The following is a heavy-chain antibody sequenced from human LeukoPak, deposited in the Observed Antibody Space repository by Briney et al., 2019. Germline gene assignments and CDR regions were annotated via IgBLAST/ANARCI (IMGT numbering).Heavy chain of an antibody. V-gene: IGHV3-30*04. D-gene: IGHD3-9*01. CDR3: ARGPDYDILADYFDY. CDR1: GFTFSNYA. Sequence: PGGSLRLSRAASGFTFSNYALHWVRQAPGKGLEWVAVISYDGSNKFYADSVRGRFTISRDNSKNTLFLQMNSLRPEDTAVYYCARGPDYDILADYFDYWGQGTLVTVSS. CDR2: ISYDGSNK. J-gene: IGHJ4*02.